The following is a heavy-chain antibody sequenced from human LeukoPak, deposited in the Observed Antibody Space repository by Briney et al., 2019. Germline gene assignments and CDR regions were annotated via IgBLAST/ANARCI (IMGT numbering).Heavy chain of an antibody. D-gene: IGHD3-22*01. CDR2: INPNSGGT. Sequence: ASVKVSCKASGYTFTGYYMHWVRQAPGQGLEWMGWINPNSGGTNYAQKFQGRVTMTRDTSISTAYMELSRLRSDDTAVYYCARRGVRAYDSSGYGIESDYWGQGTLVTVSS. V-gene: IGHV1-2*02. CDR1: GYTFTGYY. CDR3: ARRGVRAYDSSGYGIESDY. J-gene: IGHJ4*02.